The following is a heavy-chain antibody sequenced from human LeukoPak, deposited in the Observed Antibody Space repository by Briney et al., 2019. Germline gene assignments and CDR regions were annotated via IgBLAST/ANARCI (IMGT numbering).Heavy chain of an antibody. CDR1: GGSISSGGYY. V-gene: IGHV4-31*03. J-gene: IGHJ5*02. Sequence: PSETLSLTCTVSGGSISSGGYYWSWIRQHPGKGLEWIGYIYYSGSTYYNPSLKSRVTMSVDTSKNQFSLKLSSVTAADTAVYYCARSPPDIVVVPAAIWFDPWGQGTLVTVSS. CDR2: IYYSGST. CDR3: ARSPPDIVVVPAAIWFDP. D-gene: IGHD2-2*01.